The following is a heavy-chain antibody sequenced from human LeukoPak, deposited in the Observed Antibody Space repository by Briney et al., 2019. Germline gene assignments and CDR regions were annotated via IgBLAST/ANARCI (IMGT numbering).Heavy chain of an antibody. J-gene: IGHJ4*02. V-gene: IGHV3-23*01. CDR1: GFTFSSYV. CDR2: ISGSGDTT. Sequence: GGSLRLSCAASGFTFSSYVMTWVRQAPGKGLEWVATISGSGDTTYYADSVKGRLTISRDESKNTLSRQMNSLRAEDTAIYYCAKYGHWRDFHYWGQGTLVTVSS. CDR3: AKYGHWRDFHY. D-gene: IGHD1-1*01.